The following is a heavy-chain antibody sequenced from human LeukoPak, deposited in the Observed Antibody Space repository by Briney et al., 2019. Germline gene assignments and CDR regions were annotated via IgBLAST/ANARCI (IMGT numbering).Heavy chain of an antibody. Sequence: GTSLRLSCAASGFPFSSYGLHWVRQAPGKGLEWVARLVYDARSDYANSVKGRFSISRDDSKNTLFLDMSNLRVEDTALYYCARDLSAAFDFWGRGVLVTVSS. D-gene: IGHD6-25*01. V-gene: IGHV3-33*01. CDR3: ARDLSAAFDF. J-gene: IGHJ4*02. CDR1: GFPFSSYG. CDR2: LVYDARS.